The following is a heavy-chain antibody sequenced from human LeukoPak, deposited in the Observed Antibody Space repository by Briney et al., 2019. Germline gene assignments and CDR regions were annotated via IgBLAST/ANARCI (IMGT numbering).Heavy chain of an antibody. V-gene: IGHV1-69*13. CDR1: GGTLSSYA. Sequence: ASVKVSCKASGGTLSSYAIRWVRQAPGQGPEWMGGIIPILGTANYAQKFQGRVTITADESTSTVYMELSSLRSEDTAVFYCARAPSGSYFPFDIWGQGTMVTVSS. CDR3: ARAPSGSYFPFDI. D-gene: IGHD1-26*01. CDR2: IIPILGTA. J-gene: IGHJ3*02.